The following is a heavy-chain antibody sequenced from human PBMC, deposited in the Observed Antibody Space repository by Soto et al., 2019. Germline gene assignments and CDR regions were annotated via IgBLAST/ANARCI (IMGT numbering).Heavy chain of an antibody. D-gene: IGHD4-17*01. CDR2: ISPSGGST. CDR3: SGERFTDNWFDP. CDR1: GSTFTSYD. V-gene: IGHV1-46*01. J-gene: IGHJ5*02. Sequence: QVHLLQSGAEVKKPGASVKVSCKPSGSTFTSYDFHWVRQAPGQGLEWMGIISPSGGSTSYAQKFQGRVTMSTATSTSTVYMELSSLTSDDTAVYYCSGERFTDNWFDPWGQGTLVTVSS.